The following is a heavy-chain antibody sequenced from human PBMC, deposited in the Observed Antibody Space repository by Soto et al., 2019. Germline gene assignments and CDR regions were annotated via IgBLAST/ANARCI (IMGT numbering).Heavy chain of an antibody. Sequence: EVQLVESGGGLVQPGGSLRLSCAASGFIFTSYSMNWVRQAPGKGLEWLSYIRIDSNHIGYADSVRGRFTISSDIAKNSLYLQMNSLRDEDTAVYYCARDLSYAFDYWGQGTWSPSPQ. D-gene: IGHD1-26*01. CDR3: ARDLSYAFDY. CDR1: GFIFTSYS. J-gene: IGHJ4*02. CDR2: IRIDSNHI. V-gene: IGHV3-48*02.